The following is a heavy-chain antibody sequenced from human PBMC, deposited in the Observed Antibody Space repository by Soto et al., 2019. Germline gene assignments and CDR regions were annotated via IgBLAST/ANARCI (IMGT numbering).Heavy chain of an antibody. CDR3: ARYGAGSYRTYYYYYMDV. CDR1: CGSFSGDY. J-gene: IGHJ6*03. CDR2: INHSGST. Sequence: QVQLQQWGAGLLKPSETLSLTCAVYCGSFSGDYWSWIRQPPGKELEWMGEINHSGSTNYNPSLKSRVTISVDTSKIQFSLKMGSVTAADTAVYYCARYGAGSYRTYYYYYMDVWGKGTTVTVSS. V-gene: IGHV4-34*01. D-gene: IGHD3-10*01.